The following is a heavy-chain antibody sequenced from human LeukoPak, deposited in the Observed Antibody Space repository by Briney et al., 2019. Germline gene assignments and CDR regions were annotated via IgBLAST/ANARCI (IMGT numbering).Heavy chain of an antibody. V-gene: IGHV3-48*02. D-gene: IGHD3-10*01. Sequence: PEGSLSVSCAASGFTFNSYSMNWVRQAPGKGLEWVSYISSSSSAIYYADSVKGRFTISRDNAKNSLYMEMNSLRDEDTAVYYCARDGNGSGSYLEARGQGALVTISS. J-gene: IGHJ4*02. CDR3: ARDGNGSGSYLEA. CDR2: ISSSSSAI. CDR1: GFTFNSYS.